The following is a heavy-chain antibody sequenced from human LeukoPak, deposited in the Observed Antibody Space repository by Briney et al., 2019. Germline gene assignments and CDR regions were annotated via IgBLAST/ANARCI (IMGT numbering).Heavy chain of an antibody. D-gene: IGHD3-22*01. Sequence: GGSLRLSCAASGFTFGSCGMSWVRQAPGKGLEWVSFITPNADRTSYADSVEGRFTISRDNPRNTLYMQMNSLRDEDTALYYCAIMHGYYDGSGYWVQWGQGTLVTVSS. CDR1: GFTFGSCG. J-gene: IGHJ1*01. V-gene: IGHV3-23*01. CDR2: ITPNADRT. CDR3: AIMHGYYDGSGYWVQ.